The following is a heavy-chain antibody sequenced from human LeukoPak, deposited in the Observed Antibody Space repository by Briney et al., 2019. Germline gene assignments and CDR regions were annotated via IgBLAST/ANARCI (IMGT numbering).Heavy chain of an antibody. CDR3: ASMEGLRYNWFDP. CDR2: IIPIFGTA. D-gene: IGHD5-12*01. CDR1: GGTFSSYA. J-gene: IGHJ5*02. Sequence: SVKVSCKASGGTFSSYAISWVRQAPRQGLEWMGGIIPIFGTANYAQKFQGRVTITTDESTSTAYMELSSLRSEDTAVYYCASMEGLRYNWFDPWGQGTLVTVSS. V-gene: IGHV1-69*05.